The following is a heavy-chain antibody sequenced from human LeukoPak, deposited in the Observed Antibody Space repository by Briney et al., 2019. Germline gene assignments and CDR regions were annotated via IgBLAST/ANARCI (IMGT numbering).Heavy chain of an antibody. CDR2: ISFDGTDA. V-gene: IGHV3-30*04. CDR3: ARARAPVTRISSLDI. Sequence: GGSLRLSCAASGFTFSSYAIHWVRQAPGKGLEWVAVISFDGTDAFYADSVKGRFTISRDNSKNTLYLQMNSLRADDTAVYYRARARAPVTRISSLDIWGQGTMVTVSS. CDR1: GFTFSSYA. D-gene: IGHD4-17*01. J-gene: IGHJ3*02.